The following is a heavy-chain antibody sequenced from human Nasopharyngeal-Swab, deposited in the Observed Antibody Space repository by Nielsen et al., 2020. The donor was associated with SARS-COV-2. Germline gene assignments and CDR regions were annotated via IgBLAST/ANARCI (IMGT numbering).Heavy chain of an antibody. D-gene: IGHD1-14*01. J-gene: IGHJ4*02. CDR1: GYTFTDYA. Sequence: ASVKVSCKASGYTFTDYAIHWVRQAPGQGLEWLGWTNPDTGNTLYSQTFQGRIAITRDTSANTAYLEVTSLTSEDTAVYFCARKGRNCAFDYWGQGTLVTVSS. CDR3: ARKGRNCAFDY. V-gene: IGHV1-3*01. CDR2: TNPDTGNT.